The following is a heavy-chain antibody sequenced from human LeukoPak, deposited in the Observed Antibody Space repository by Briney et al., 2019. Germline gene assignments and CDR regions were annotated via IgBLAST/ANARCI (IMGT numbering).Heavy chain of an antibody. CDR1: GGSFSGYY. J-gene: IGHJ6*03. D-gene: IGHD1-26*01. V-gene: IGHV4-34*01. CDR2: INHSGST. Sequence: SETLSLTCAVYGGSFSGYYWSWIRQPPGKGLEWIGEINHSGSTNYNPSLKSRVTISVDTSKNQFSLKLSSVTAADTAVYYCARDSGSGPRRYYYYYMDVWGKGTTVTVSS. CDR3: ARDSGSGPRRYYYYYMDV.